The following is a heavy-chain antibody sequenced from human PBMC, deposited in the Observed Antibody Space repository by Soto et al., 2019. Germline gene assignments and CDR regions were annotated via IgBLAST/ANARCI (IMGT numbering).Heavy chain of an antibody. CDR1: GFSFSSFA. J-gene: IGHJ4*02. V-gene: IGHV3-74*01. CDR2: IDSDGSST. Sequence: LRLSCAASGFSFSSFAMSWVRQAPGKGLVWVSRIDSDGSSTTYADSVKGRFTVSRDNAKNTVFLQMNSLRAEDTAVYYCTRWSSDQPFDSWGQGTPVTVSS. CDR3: TRWSSDQPFDS. D-gene: IGHD2-15*01.